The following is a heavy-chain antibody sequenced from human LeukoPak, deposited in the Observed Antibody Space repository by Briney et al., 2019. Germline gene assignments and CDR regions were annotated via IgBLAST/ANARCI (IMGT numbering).Heavy chain of an antibody. D-gene: IGHD1-26*01. CDR3: ARSKSWAHADP. CDR2: IHQTGST. CDR1: GGSISSGGYY. J-gene: IGHJ5*02. Sequence: PSETLSLTCTVSGGSISSGGYYWGWIRQSPGKGLEWIGSIHQTGSTYYNPSLQSRVTISLDTSKSRSSLRLPSVTAADTAVYFCARSKSWAHADPWGQGTLVTVSS. V-gene: IGHV4-39*07.